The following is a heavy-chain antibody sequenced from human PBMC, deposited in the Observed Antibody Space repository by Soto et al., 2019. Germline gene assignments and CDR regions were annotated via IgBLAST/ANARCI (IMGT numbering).Heavy chain of an antibody. J-gene: IGHJ5*02. V-gene: IGHV3-23*01. Sequence: XGSLRLSCASSVFTFSSYAMSCVRHSPGKGLEWVSAISGSGGSTYYADSVKGRFTISRDNSKNTLYLQMNSLRAEDTAVYYCAKVGWLRSSYNWFDPWGQGTLHTVSS. D-gene: IGHD5-12*01. CDR3: AKVGWLRSSYNWFDP. CDR2: ISGSGGST. CDR1: VFTFSSYA.